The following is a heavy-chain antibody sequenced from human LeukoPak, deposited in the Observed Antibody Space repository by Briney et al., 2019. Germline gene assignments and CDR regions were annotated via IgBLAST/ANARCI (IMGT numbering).Heavy chain of an antibody. J-gene: IGHJ4*02. CDR3: ARARPVDNMIVDSEGFDY. CDR1: GYTFTSYG. D-gene: IGHD3-22*01. Sequence: ASVKVSCKASGYTFTSYGISWVRQAPGQGLEWMGWISAYNGNTNYAQKLQGRVTTTTDTSTSTAYMELRSLRSDDTAVYYCARARPVDNMIVDSEGFDYWGQGTLVTVSP. CDR2: ISAYNGNT. V-gene: IGHV1-18*01.